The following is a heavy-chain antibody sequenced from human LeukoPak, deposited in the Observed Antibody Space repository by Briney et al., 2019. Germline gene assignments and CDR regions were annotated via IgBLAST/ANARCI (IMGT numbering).Heavy chain of an antibody. V-gene: IGHV4-59*01. CDR2: IYYSGST. CDR3: ARLKCISTTCPSRYVMDV. J-gene: IGHJ6*02. CDR1: GGSISSYY. D-gene: IGHD2-2*01. Sequence: SETLSLTRSVSGGSISSYYWSWIRQPSGKGLEYIGYIYYSGSTNYNPSLKSRVTISVDTSKDQFSLNLTSVTAADTAVYYCARLKCISTTCPSRYVMDVWGQGTTVTVSS.